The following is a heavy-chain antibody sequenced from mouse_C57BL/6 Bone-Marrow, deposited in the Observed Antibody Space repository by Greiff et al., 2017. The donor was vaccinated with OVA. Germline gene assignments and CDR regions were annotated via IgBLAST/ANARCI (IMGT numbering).Heavy chain of an antibody. CDR1: GFTFSDYY. CDR2: ISNGGGST. J-gene: IGHJ3*01. V-gene: IGHV5-12*01. CDR3: ASLYYYGIFAY. Sequence: EVQVVESGGGLVQPGGSLKLSCAASGFTFSDYYMYWVRQTPEKRLEWVAYISNGGGSTYYPDTVKGRFTISSDNAKNTLYLQMSRLKSEDTAMYYCASLYYYGIFAYWGQGTLVTVSA. D-gene: IGHD1-1*01.